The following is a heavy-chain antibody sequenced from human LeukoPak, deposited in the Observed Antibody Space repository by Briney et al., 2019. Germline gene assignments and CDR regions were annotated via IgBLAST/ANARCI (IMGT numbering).Heavy chain of an antibody. CDR2: ITSGGST. CDR1: GFTFSSYA. V-gene: IGHV3-23*01. CDR3: AKMTTAAAGTFDVDY. J-gene: IGHJ4*02. Sequence: GGSLRLSCAASGFTFSSYAMSWVRQAPGKGLDWVSSITSGGSTYYADSVKGRFTISRDNSKNTLYLQMNSLRAEDTAVYYCAKMTTAAAGTFDVDYWGQGTLVTVPS. D-gene: IGHD6-13*01.